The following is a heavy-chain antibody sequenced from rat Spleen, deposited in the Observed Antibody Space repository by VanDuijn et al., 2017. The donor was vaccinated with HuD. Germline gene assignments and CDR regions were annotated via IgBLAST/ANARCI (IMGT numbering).Heavy chain of an antibody. J-gene: IGHJ1*01. D-gene: IGHD1-10*01. CDR2: ISYSGST. Sequence: EVQLQESGPGLVKPSQSLSLTCSVNGYSITSNYWGWIRKFPGNKMEWMGYISYSGSTSYNPSLKSRISITRDTSKNQFFLQLNSVTIEDTATYYCASDNSVYWYFDFWGPGTMVTVSS. CDR1: GYSITSNY. CDR3: ASDNSVYWYFDF. V-gene: IGHV3-1*01.